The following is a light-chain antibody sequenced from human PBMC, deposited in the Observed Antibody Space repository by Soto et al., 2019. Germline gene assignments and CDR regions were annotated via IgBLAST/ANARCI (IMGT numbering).Light chain of an antibody. V-gene: IGKV3D-20*02. J-gene: IGKJ1*01. CDR1: QSVSSSY. CDR3: QRRSNWWT. Sequence: EIVLTQSPGTLSLSPGERATLSCRASQSVSSSYLAWYQQKPGQAPRLLIYGASSRATGIPDRFSGSGSGTDFTLTISRREPEDFAVYYCQRRSNWWTFGQGTTGDLK. CDR2: GAS.